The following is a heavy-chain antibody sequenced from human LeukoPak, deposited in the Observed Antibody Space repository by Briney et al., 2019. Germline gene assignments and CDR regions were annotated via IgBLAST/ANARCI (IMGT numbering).Heavy chain of an antibody. V-gene: IGHV7-4-1*02. J-gene: IGHJ3*02. CDR3: ARVGRIQLWFVPRDDAFDI. D-gene: IGHD5-18*01. CDR1: GYTFTSYD. Sequence: ASVKVSCKASGYTFTSYDINWVRQAPGQGLEWMGWINTNTGNPTYAQGFTGRFVFSLDTSVSTAYLQISSLKAEDTAVYYCARVGRIQLWFVPRDDAFDIWGQGTMVIVSS. CDR2: INTNTGNP.